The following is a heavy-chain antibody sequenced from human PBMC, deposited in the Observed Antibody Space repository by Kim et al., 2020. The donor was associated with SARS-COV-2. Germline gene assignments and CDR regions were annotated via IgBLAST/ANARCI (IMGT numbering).Heavy chain of an antibody. Sequence: ASVKVSCKVSGYTLTELSIHWVRQAPGKGLEWMGGFYPEDGETIYAQKFQGRVTMTEDTSTDTAYMQLSSLRFEDTAVYYCAIGGGAFDIWGQGTMVTVS. CDR2: FYPEDGET. CDR1: GYTLTELS. V-gene: IGHV1-24*01. CDR3: AIGGGAFDI. D-gene: IGHD3-16*01. J-gene: IGHJ3*02.